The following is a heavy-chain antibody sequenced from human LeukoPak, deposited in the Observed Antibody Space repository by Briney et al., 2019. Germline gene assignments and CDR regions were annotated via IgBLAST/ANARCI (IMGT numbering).Heavy chain of an antibody. CDR1: GFTFSSYA. D-gene: IGHD6-19*01. CDR3: ARDLVDSSGCFDY. Sequence: GGSLRPSCAASGFTFSSYAMHWVRQAPGKGLEWVAVISYDGSNKYYADSVKGRFTISRDNSKNTLYLQMNSLRAEDTAVYYCARDLVDSSGCFDYWGQGTLVTVSS. V-gene: IGHV3-30-3*01. CDR2: ISYDGSNK. J-gene: IGHJ4*02.